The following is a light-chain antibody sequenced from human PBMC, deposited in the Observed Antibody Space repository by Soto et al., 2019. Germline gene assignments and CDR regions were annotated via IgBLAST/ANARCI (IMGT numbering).Light chain of an antibody. CDR2: DVT. CDR1: SSDVGGYIY. V-gene: IGLV2-14*01. CDR3: SSYPSSGTLV. Sequence: QSVLTQPASVSGSPGQSITISCTGTSSDVGGYIYVSWYQQHPGKAPKLMIYDVTDRPSGVSNRFSGSKSGNTASLTISGLQAEDEADYYCSSYPSSGTLVFGTGTKLTVL. J-gene: IGLJ1*01.